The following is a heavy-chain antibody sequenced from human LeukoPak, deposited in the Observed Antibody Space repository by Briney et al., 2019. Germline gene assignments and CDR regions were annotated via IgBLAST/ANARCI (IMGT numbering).Heavy chain of an antibody. CDR1: GLTFINYW. CDR2: INRDGSGK. Sequence: PGGSLRLSCVGSGLTFINYWMTWVRQVPGKGLEWVANINRDGSGKYYLPSVRGRFTISKDDAKDSPYLQMDSLRPEDTAIYYCARVEYSGNGNLYWGQGTLVTVSS. J-gene: IGHJ4*02. D-gene: IGHD1-26*01. CDR3: ARVEYSGNGNLY. V-gene: IGHV3-7*01.